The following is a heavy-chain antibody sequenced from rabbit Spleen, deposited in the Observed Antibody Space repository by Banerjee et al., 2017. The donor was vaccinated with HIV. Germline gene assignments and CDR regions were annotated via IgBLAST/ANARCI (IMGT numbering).Heavy chain of an antibody. V-gene: IGHV1S45*01. CDR3: ARGGGL. Sequence: QEQLEESGGGLVKPEGSLTLTCKASGFSFSDRDVMCWVRQAPGKGLEWIACINTATAKAVYASWAKGRFTISKTSSTTVTLQMTSLTAADTATYFCARGGGLWGPGTLVPVS. J-gene: IGHJ4*01. CDR2: INTATAKA. CDR1: GFSFSDRDV.